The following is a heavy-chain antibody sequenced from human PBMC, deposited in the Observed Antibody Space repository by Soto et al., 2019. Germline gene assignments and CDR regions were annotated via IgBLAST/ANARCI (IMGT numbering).Heavy chain of an antibody. CDR3: ARFGYSRASSGMDV. Sequence: PGGSLSLGCAASGVTFRSYSMNWVRQAPGKGLEWVSSISSSSYIYYADSVKGRFTISRDNAKNSLYLQMNSLRAEDTAVYYCARFGYSRASSGMDVWGQGTTVTVSS. J-gene: IGHJ6*02. D-gene: IGHD6-13*01. CDR1: GVTFRSYS. V-gene: IGHV3-21*01. CDR2: ISSSSYI.